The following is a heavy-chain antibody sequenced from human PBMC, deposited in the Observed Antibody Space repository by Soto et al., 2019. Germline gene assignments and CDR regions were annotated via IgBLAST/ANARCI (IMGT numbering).Heavy chain of an antibody. D-gene: IGHD4-17*01. J-gene: IGHJ5*02. CDR1: GGNFSSYA. CDR2: IIPIFGTA. CDR3: ARGGPYGDYRYNWFDP. V-gene: IGHV1-69*01. Sequence: QVQLVQSGAEVKKPGSSVKVSCKASGGNFSSYAISWVRQATGQGLEWMGGIIPIFGTANYAQKFQGRVTITADESTSTAYMELSSLRSEDTAVYYCARGGPYGDYRYNWFDPWGQGTLVTVSS.